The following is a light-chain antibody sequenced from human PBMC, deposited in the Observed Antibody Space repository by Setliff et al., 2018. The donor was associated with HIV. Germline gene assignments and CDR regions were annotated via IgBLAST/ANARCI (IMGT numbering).Light chain of an antibody. CDR2: DVT. Sequence: QSALTQPASVSGSPGQWITISCTGTSSDVGGYNYVSWYQQHPGNAPKLLIYDVTSRLPGVSNRFSGSKSGNTASLTISGLQAEDEADYYCSSYAISSPYVFGTGTKVTVL. V-gene: IGLV2-14*01. CDR3: SSYAISSPYV. J-gene: IGLJ1*01. CDR1: SSDVGGYNY.